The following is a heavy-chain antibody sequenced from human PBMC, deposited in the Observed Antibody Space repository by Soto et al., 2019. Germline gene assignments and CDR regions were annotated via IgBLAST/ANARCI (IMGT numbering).Heavy chain of an antibody. CDR1: GGSISSSNW. CDR2: IYHSGST. V-gene: IGHV4-4*02. Sequence: QVQLQESGPGLVKPSGTLSLTCAVSGGSISSSNWWSWVRQPPGKGLEWIGEIYHSGSTNYNPSLRVPVTISVDKSKNQLYLKRSSVTAADTDVYYCASCKAEAGTPACWGQGTTVTVSS. D-gene: IGHD6-13*01. CDR3: ASCKAEAGTPAC. J-gene: IGHJ6*02.